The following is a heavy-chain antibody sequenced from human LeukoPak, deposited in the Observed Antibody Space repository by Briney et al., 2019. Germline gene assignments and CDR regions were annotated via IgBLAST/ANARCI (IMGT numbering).Heavy chain of an antibody. V-gene: IGHV1-2*02. D-gene: IGHD2-2*01. Sequence: SVKVSCKASGYTFTGYYMHWVRQAPGQGLEWMGWINPNSGGTNYAQRFQGRVTMTRDTSISTAYMELSRLRSDDTAVYYCARDLGSRTMNFDYWGQGTLVTVSS. CDR3: ARDLGSRTMNFDY. J-gene: IGHJ4*02. CDR1: GYTFTGYY. CDR2: INPNSGGT.